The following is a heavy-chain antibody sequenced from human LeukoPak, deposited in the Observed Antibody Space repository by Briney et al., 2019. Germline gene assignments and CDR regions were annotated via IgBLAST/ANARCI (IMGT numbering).Heavy chain of an antibody. V-gene: IGHV1-24*01. CDR3: AKASLRRGYSGYDHY. CDR1: GYTLTELS. J-gene: IGHJ4*02. D-gene: IGHD5-12*01. Sequence: ASVKVSCKVSGYTLTELSMHWVRQAPGKGLEWMGGFDPEDGETIYAQKFQGRVTMTEDTSTDTAYMELSSLRAEDTAVYYCAKASLRRGYSGYDHYWGQGTLVTVSS. CDR2: FDPEDGET.